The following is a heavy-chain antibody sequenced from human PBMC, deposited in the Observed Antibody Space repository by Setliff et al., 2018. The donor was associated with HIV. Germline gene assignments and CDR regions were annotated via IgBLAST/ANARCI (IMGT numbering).Heavy chain of an antibody. CDR2: INYSGNT. CDR1: GGDYY. V-gene: IGHV4-39*01. CDR3: ARPSAGGGYNYWYFDL. D-gene: IGHD5-12*01. Sequence: KPSETLSLTCTVSGGDYYWGWIRQPPGEGLEWIASINYSGNTYYNPSLKSRVTISVDTSKNQFSLKLSSVTAADTAVYYCARPSAGGGYNYWYFDLWGRGTLVTVSS. J-gene: IGHJ2*01.